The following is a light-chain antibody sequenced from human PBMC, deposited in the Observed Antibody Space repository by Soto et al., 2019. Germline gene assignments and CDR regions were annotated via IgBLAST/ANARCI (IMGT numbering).Light chain of an antibody. V-gene: IGLV2-14*03. J-gene: IGLJ1*01. CDR1: SSDVGPYDY. Sequence: QSALTQPASVSGSPGQSITISCTGTSSDVGPYDYVSWYQQHPDKAPKLMIYEVSNRPSGVSNRFSGSKSVNMDTLTISGLQADDEADYYCSSYTSSSTRVFGTGTKVTVL. CDR3: SSYTSSSTRV. CDR2: EVS.